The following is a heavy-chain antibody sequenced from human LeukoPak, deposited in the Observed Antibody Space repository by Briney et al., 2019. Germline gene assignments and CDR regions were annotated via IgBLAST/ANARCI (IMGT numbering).Heavy chain of an antibody. D-gene: IGHD2-2*01. Sequence: GGSLRLSCAASGFTVSSNYMSWVRKAPGKGLEWVSVIYSGGSTYYADSVKGRFTISRDNSKNTLYLQMNSLRVEDTAVYYCARGQSCSSTSCFFDYWGQGTLVTVSS. V-gene: IGHV3-53*01. CDR1: GFTVSSNY. CDR3: ARGQSCSSTSCFFDY. J-gene: IGHJ4*02. CDR2: IYSGGST.